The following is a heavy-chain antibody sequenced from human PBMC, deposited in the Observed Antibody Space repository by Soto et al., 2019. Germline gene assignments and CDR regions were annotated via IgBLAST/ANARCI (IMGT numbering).Heavy chain of an antibody. CDR1: GGSINSTTYY. D-gene: IGHD6-19*01. CDR3: GRNWGIGMANPGP. CDR2: IYYSGKT. J-gene: IGHJ5*02. Sequence: SETLSLTCTVSGGSINSTTYYWGWIRQSPGKGLEWIGNIYYSGKTYYSPSLKSRVSISVDSSRNQFSLRLSSVTAADTAIYYCGRNWGIGMANPGPWGQGVQVTVSS. V-gene: IGHV4-39*01.